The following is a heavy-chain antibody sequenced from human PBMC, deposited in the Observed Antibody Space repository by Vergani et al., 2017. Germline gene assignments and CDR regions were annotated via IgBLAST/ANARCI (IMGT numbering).Heavy chain of an antibody. V-gene: IGHV3-43*01. Sequence: EVQLVESGGVVVQPGGSLRLSCAASGFTFDDYTMHWVRQAPGKGLEWVSLISWDGGSTYYADSVKCRFSISRDNSKNSLYLQMNSLRTEDTALYYCAKALAGCSGGSGYSGYFDYWGQGTLVTVSS. D-gene: IGHD2-15*01. CDR3: AKALAGCSGGSGYSGYFDY. J-gene: IGHJ4*02. CDR2: ISWDGGST. CDR1: GFTFDDYT.